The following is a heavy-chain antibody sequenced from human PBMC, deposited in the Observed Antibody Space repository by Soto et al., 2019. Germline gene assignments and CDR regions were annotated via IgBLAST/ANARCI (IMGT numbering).Heavy chain of an antibody. CDR1: GFTFNNYG. J-gene: IGHJ4*02. V-gene: IGHV3-30*18. CDR3: AKDLYRGYDFFFDY. D-gene: IGHD5-12*01. Sequence: GGSLRLSCAASGFTFNNYGMHWVRQAPGKGLEWVAIISYDGSDKSYADSVKGRFTISRDNSKNTLYLQMNSLRPEDTAVYYCAKDLYRGYDFFFDYWGQGTLVTVS. CDR2: ISYDGSDK.